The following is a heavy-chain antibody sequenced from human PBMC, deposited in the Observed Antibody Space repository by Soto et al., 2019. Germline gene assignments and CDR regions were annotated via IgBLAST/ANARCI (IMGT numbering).Heavy chain of an antibody. D-gene: IGHD3-10*01. CDR3: ARQGFGQLHGLVDV. V-gene: IGHV4-59*08. J-gene: IGHJ6*02. Sequence: ETLSLTCSVSGGSITSHYCSWFRQPPGKGLEWIGYIHHGGSTSYNPSLKSRVTMSVDTSKNQFSLKVNSVTAADTALYYCARQGFGQLHGLVDVWGPGTTVTVSS. CDR2: IHHGGST. CDR1: GGSITSHY.